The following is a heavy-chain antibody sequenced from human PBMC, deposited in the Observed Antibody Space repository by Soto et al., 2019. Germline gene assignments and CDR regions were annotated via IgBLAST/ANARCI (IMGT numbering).Heavy chain of an antibody. CDR1: GGSISSYY. V-gene: IGHV4-4*07. Sequence: QVQLQESGPGLVKPSETLSLTCTVSGGSISSYYWSWIRQPAGKGLEWIGRIYTSGSTNYNPSLKSRVTMSVATSKNQFSLKLSSVTAADTAVYYCARARIVGAQELFDYWGQGTLVTVSS. J-gene: IGHJ4*02. CDR3: ARARIVGAQELFDY. D-gene: IGHD1-26*01. CDR2: IYTSGST.